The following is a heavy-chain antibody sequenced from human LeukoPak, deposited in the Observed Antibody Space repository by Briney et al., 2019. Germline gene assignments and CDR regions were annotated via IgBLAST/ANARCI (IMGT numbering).Heavy chain of an antibody. D-gene: IGHD3-3*01. V-gene: IGHV3-74*01. CDR1: GFTFSSYW. Sequence: GGSLRLSCAASGFTFSSYWMHWVRQAPGKEPVWVARTNRDGSSTAYADSVKGRFTISKDNAKNTLNLLMNSLRAEDTAVYYCARDSVEWYIFDYWGQGTLVTVSS. CDR3: ARDSVEWYIFDY. J-gene: IGHJ4*02. CDR2: TNRDGSST.